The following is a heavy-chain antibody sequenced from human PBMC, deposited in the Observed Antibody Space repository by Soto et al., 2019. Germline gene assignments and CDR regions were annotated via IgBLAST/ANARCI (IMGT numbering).Heavy chain of an antibody. D-gene: IGHD6-6*01. J-gene: IGHJ4*02. Sequence: SETLSLTCAVYGGSFSGYYWSWIRQPPGKGLEWIGEINHSGSTNYNPSLKSRVTISIDKSKNQFSLKLSSVTAADTAVYYCARLKYGSSYFDGWGQGTMVTVSS. CDR3: ARLKYGSSYFDG. CDR2: INHSGST. CDR1: GGSFSGYY. V-gene: IGHV4-34*01.